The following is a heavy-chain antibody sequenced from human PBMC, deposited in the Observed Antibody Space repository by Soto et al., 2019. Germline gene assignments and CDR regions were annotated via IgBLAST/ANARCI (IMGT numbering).Heavy chain of an antibody. CDR1: GFTFSSYA. Sequence: GGSLRLSCAASGFTFSSYAMSWVRQAPGKGLEWVSAISGSGGSTYHADSVKGRFTISRDNSKNTLYLQMNSLRAEDTAVYYCAKDSSSGQSYYFDYWGQGTLVTVSS. D-gene: IGHD6-19*01. J-gene: IGHJ4*02. V-gene: IGHV3-23*01. CDR2: ISGSGGST. CDR3: AKDSSSGQSYYFDY.